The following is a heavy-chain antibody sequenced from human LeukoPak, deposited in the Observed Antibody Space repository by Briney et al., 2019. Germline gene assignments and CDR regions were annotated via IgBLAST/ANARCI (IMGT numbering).Heavy chain of an antibody. D-gene: IGHD3-22*01. CDR2: ISGSGGST. CDR3: AKRFDRSPYYFDY. Sequence: GGSLRLSCAASGFTFSSYEMNWVRQAPGKGLEWVSGISGSGGSTYYADSVKGRFTISRDNSKNTLYLQMNSLRAEDTAMYYCAKRFDRSPYYFDYWGQGNLVTVSS. CDR1: GFTFSSYE. J-gene: IGHJ4*02. V-gene: IGHV3-23*01.